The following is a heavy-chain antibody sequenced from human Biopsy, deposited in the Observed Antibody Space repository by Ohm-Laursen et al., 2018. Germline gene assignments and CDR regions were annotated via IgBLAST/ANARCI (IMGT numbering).Heavy chain of an antibody. Sequence: RSLRLSCAASGFSFSSYGMHWVRQAPGKGLEWVAVIWTDGNNKYYADSVKGRFTISRDTSRNTLYMQMNSLRVEDTALYYCARDAEEFDSSGPRFDYWGQGTLVTVSS. CDR3: ARDAEEFDSSGPRFDY. J-gene: IGHJ4*02. CDR1: GFSFSSYG. V-gene: IGHV3-33*01. CDR2: IWTDGNNK. D-gene: IGHD3-22*01.